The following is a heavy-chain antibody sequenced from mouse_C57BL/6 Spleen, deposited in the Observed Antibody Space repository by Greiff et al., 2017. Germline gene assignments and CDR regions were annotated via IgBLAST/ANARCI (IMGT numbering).Heavy chain of an antibody. D-gene: IGHD2-3*01. CDR3: ARFYDMNAMDY. V-gene: IGHV5-12*01. Sequence: EVQGVESGGGLVQPGGSLKLSCAASGFTFSDYYMYWVRQTPEKRLEWVAYISNGGGSTYYPDTVKGRFTISRDNAKNTLYLQMSRLKSEDTAMYYCARFYDMNAMDYWGQGTSVTVSS. CDR1: GFTFSDYY. CDR2: ISNGGGST. J-gene: IGHJ4*01.